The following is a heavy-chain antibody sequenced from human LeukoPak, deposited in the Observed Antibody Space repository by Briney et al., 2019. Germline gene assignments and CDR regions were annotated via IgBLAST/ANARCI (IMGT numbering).Heavy chain of an antibody. J-gene: IGHJ4*02. CDR3: ARQGAIARLIDY. D-gene: IGHD1-26*01. CDR1: GGSISSDNYY. CDR2: IYYSGTT. V-gene: IGHV4-39*01. Sequence: SETLSLTCTVSGGSISSDNYYWGWIRQPPGKGLEWIGSIYYSGTTYYNPSLKSRVTISVDTSKNQFSLKLSSVTTADTAVYYCARQGAIARLIDYWGQGTLVTVSS.